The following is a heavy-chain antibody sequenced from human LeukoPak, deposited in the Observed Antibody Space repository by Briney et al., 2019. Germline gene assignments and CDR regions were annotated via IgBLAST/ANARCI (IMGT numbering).Heavy chain of an antibody. V-gene: IGHV4-61*02. CDR2: IYTSGST. Sequence: PSQTLSLTCTVSGGSISSGSYYWSWIRQPAGKGLEWIGRIYTSGSTNYNPSLKSRVTISVDTSKNQFSLKLSSVTAADTAVYYCARASSGYSQPHFDYWGQGTLVTVSS. CDR3: ARASSGYSQPHFDY. D-gene: IGHD3-22*01. CDR1: GGSISSGSYY. J-gene: IGHJ4*02.